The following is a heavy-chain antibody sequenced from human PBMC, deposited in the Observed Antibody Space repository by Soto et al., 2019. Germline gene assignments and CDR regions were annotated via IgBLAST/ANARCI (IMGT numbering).Heavy chain of an antibody. CDR1: GFTFSSYG. Sequence: GGSLRLSCAASGFTFSSYGMHWVRQAPGKGLEWVAVIWYDGSNKYYADSVKGQFTISRDNSKNTLYLQMNSLRAEDTAVYYCARDKAGVYCSSTSCSLYYYYYGMDVWGQGTTVTVSS. CDR3: ARDKAGVYCSSTSCSLYYYYYGMDV. V-gene: IGHV3-33*01. CDR2: IWYDGSNK. D-gene: IGHD2-2*01. J-gene: IGHJ6*02.